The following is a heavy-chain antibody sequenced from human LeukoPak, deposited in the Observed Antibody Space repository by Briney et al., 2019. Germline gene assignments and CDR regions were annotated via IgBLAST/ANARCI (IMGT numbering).Heavy chain of an antibody. D-gene: IGHD4/OR15-4a*01. CDR2: ISNTGDSI. Sequence: PGGSLRLSCAASGFTFSSYSMNWVRQAPGKGLEWVSYISNTGDSIYYADSVKGRFTISRDNAKNSLYLQMNSLRAEDTAVYYCARDGTMAHFDYWGQGTLVTVSS. CDR1: GFTFSSYS. CDR3: ARDGTMAHFDY. J-gene: IGHJ4*02. V-gene: IGHV3-48*04.